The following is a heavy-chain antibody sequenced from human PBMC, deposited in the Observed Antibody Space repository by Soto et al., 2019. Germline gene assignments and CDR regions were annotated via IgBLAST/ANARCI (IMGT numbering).Heavy chain of an antibody. CDR2: INAGNGNT. J-gene: IGHJ3*02. CDR3: ARPRYYDSSGPTAFDI. D-gene: IGHD3-22*01. V-gene: IGHV1-3*01. Sequence: ASVKVSCKASGYTFTSYAMHWVRQAPGQRLEWMGWINAGNGNTKYSQKFQGRVTITRNTSASTAYMELSSLRSEDTAVYYCARPRYYDSSGPTAFDIWGQGTMVTVSS. CDR1: GYTFTSYA.